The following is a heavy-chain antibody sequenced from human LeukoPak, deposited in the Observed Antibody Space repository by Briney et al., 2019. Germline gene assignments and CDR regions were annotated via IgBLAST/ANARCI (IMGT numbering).Heavy chain of an antibody. CDR2: IYASGST. D-gene: IGHD1-26*01. Sequence: PPETLFLTCTVSVSSISGYKWSWIRQPAGKGLEWIGRIYASGSTDYNPSLKGRVTMLVDTSRSQFFLMLSSVTAADTAVYYCARGIVGATASDYWGQGTVVTASS. J-gene: IGHJ4*02. CDR3: ARGIVGATASDY. V-gene: IGHV4-4*07. CDR1: VSSISGYK.